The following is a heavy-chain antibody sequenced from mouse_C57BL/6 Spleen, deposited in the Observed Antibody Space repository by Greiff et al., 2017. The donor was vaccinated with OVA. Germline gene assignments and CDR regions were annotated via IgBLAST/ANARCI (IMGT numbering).Heavy chain of an antibody. CDR3: ARGGYGYDFDY. CDR1: GYTFTSYW. J-gene: IGHJ2*01. Sequence: QVQLKQPGAELVRPGPSVKLSCKASGYTFTSYWMHWVKQRPIQGLEWIGNIDPSDSETHYNQKFKDKATLTVDKSSSTAYMQLSSLTSEDSAVYYCARGGYGYDFDYWGQGTTLTVSS. V-gene: IGHV1-52*01. D-gene: IGHD2-2*01. CDR2: IDPSDSET.